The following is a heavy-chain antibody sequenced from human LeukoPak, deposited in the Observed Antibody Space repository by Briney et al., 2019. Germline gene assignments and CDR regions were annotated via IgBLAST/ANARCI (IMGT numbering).Heavy chain of an antibody. Sequence: ASVKVSRKASGYTFTSYYMHWVRQAPGQGLEWMGIINPSGGSTSYAQKFQGRVTMTRDTSTSTVYMELSSLRSEDTAVYYCARTDTARIYGMDVWGQGTTVTVSS. CDR1: GYTFTSYY. CDR3: ARTDTARIYGMDV. CDR2: INPSGGST. J-gene: IGHJ6*02. V-gene: IGHV1-46*01. D-gene: IGHD5-18*01.